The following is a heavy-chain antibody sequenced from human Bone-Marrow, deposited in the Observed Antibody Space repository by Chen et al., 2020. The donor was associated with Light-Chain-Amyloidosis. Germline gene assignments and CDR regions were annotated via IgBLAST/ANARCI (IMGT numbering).Heavy chain of an antibody. D-gene: IGHD5-12*01. CDR1: GYTFPNYW. CDR3: ARRRDGYNFDY. V-gene: IGHV5-51*01. CDR2: IYPDDSDA. J-gene: IGHJ4*02. Sequence: EVQLEQSGPEVKKPGESLKISCKAPGYTFPNYWIGWVRQMPGKGLEWMGVIYPDDSDARYSPSFEGQVTISADKSITTAYLQWRSLKASDTAMYYCARRRDGYNFDYWGQGTLVTVSS.